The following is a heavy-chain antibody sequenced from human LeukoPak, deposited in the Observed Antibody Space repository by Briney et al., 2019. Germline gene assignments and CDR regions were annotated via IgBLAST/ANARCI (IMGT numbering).Heavy chain of an antibody. CDR2: ISSNGRP. J-gene: IGHJ4*02. D-gene: IGHD3-22*01. Sequence: SETLSLTCTVSGDSFTSRTYYWGWVRQPPGKGLEDIGTISSNGRPYYSPSRKSRGTLSVDTSKNKLSVAPNSVTPADTAVYFCASHRGTYFIDSIESPRYFDCWGQGTLVTVSS. CDR1: GDSFTSRTYY. V-gene: IGHV4-39*01. CDR3: ASHRGTYFIDSIESPRYFDC.